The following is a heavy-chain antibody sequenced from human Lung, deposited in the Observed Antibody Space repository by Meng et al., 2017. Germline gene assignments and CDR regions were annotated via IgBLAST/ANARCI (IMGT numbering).Heavy chain of an antibody. V-gene: IGHV4-4*02. CDR2: IYHSGST. CDR1: GGSISRSNW. D-gene: IGHD3-10*01. CDR3: ARGSITMVRGVSVFDP. J-gene: IGHJ5*02. Sequence: QAELVGLGPGRGKPSGTPPLTCAVPGGSISRSNWWSWVRQPPGKGLEWIGEIYHSGSTNYNPSLKSRVTISVDKSKNQFSLKLSSVTVADTAVYYCARGSITMVRGVSVFDPWGQGTLVTVSS.